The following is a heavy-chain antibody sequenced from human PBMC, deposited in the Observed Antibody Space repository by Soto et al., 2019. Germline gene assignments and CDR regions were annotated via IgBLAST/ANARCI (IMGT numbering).Heavy chain of an antibody. CDR1: GFTFGDYA. CDR2: IRAKAYGGAT. D-gene: IGHD6-19*01. CDR3: SKDLISRVAAFDS. J-gene: IGHJ4*02. Sequence: PGGSLRLSCTTSGFTFGDYAMGWFRQAPGKGLEWVSFIRAKAYGGATAYAASVKGRFTISRDDSRSIAYLQMDSLITEDTGVYYCSKDLISRVAAFDSWGQGTPVTVSS. V-gene: IGHV3-49*03.